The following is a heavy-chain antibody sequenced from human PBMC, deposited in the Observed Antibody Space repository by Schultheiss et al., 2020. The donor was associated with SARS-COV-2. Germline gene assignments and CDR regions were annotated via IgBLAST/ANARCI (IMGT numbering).Heavy chain of an antibody. Sequence: SQTLSLTCTVSGVSTSRYHWSWIRQPPGEEMQWIGYISYSGDTKYNPSLEVRVTISIDTSKNQFSLDLTSVTAADTAVYYCAKIDDASACSGGPCYPYFHDWGQGALVTVSS. CDR2: ISYSGDT. V-gene: IGHV4-59*01. D-gene: IGHD2-15*01. J-gene: IGHJ4*02. CDR3: AKIDDASACSGGPCYPYFHD. CDR1: GVSTSRYH.